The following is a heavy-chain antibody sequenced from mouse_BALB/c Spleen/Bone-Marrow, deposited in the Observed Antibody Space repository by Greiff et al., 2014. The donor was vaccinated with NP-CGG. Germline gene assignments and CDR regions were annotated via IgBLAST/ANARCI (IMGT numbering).Heavy chain of an antibody. CDR1: GYTFTSYY. CDR3: TRSDGYYVPHWYFDV. CDR2: INPSNGGT. Sequence: VQLKESGAELAKPGASVKLSCKASGYTFTSYYMYWVKQRPGRGLEWIGEINPSNGGTNFNEKFKSKATLTVDKSSSTAYMQLSSLTSEDSAVYYCTRSDGYYVPHWYFDVWGAGTTVTVSS. J-gene: IGHJ1*01. D-gene: IGHD2-3*01. V-gene: IGHV1S81*02.